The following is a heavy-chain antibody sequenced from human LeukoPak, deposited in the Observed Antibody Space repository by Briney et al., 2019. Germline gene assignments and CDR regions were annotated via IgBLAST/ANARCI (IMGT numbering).Heavy chain of an antibody. CDR3: ARGDESESLFDY. CDR2: INHSGST. CDR1: GGSFSGYY. J-gene: IGHJ4*02. V-gene: IGHV4-34*01. Sequence: PSETLSLTCAVYGGSFSGYYWSWIRQPPGKGLEWIGEINHSGSTNYNPSLKSRVTMSVDTSKNQFSLKLSSVTAADTAVYYCARGDESESLFDYWGQGTLVTVSS.